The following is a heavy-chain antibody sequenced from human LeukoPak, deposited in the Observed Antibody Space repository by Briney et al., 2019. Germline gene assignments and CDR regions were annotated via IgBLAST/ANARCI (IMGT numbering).Heavy chain of an antibody. V-gene: IGHV3-23*01. Sequence: GGSLRLSCAASGFTFSIYGMGWVRQAPGKGLEWVSAISGSGDTKYYADSVKGRFTIFRDNSEDTLYLEMNNLRDEDAAVYNCARDHIYTLGGSYLVGPNYYYMDVWGKGTTVTISS. CDR1: GFTFSIYG. CDR3: ARDHIYTLGGSYLVGPNYYYMDV. J-gene: IGHJ6*03. D-gene: IGHD3-16*01. CDR2: ISGSGDTK.